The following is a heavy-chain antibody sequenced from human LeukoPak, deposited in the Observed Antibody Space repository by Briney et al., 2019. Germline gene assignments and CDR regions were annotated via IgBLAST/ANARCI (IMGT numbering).Heavy chain of an antibody. CDR2: INHSGST. CDR1: GGSFSGYY. J-gene: IGHJ4*02. Sequence: SETLSLTCAVYGGSFSGYYWSWIRQPPGKGLEWIGEINHSGSTNYNPSLKSRVTISVDTSKNQFSLKLSSVAAADTAVYYCARGRPSYSSSSQVWYYWGQGTLVTVSS. D-gene: IGHD6-6*01. CDR3: ARGRPSYSSSSQVWYY. V-gene: IGHV4-34*01.